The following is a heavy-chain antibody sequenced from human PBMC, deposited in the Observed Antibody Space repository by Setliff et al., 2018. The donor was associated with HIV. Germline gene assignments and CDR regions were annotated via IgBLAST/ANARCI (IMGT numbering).Heavy chain of an antibody. V-gene: IGHV3-23*01. D-gene: IGHD3-9*01. Sequence: GESLKISCAASGLTFNNAWMNWVRQAPGKGLEWLSTISGSGDTTYYADSVKGRFTISRDNSKNTLYLQMNSLRAEDTAVYYCARGGRLQYFDWPSYAMDVWGQGTTVTVSS. CDR3: ARGGRLQYFDWPSYAMDV. J-gene: IGHJ6*02. CDR1: GLTFNNAW. CDR2: ISGSGDTT.